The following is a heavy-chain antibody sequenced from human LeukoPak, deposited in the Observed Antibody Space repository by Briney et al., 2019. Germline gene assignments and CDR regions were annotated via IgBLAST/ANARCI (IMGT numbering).Heavy chain of an antibody. CDR3: ARRFMVRGAMGFDP. V-gene: IGHV4-39*01. Sequence: SETLSLTCTVSGGSISSNSYYWGWIRQPPGKGLEWIGSIYYSGSTYYNPSPKSRVTISVDTSNNQFSLKLSSVTAADTAVYYCARRFMVRGAMGFDPWGQGTLVTVSS. J-gene: IGHJ5*02. CDR2: IYYSGST. D-gene: IGHD3-10*01. CDR1: GGSISSNSYY.